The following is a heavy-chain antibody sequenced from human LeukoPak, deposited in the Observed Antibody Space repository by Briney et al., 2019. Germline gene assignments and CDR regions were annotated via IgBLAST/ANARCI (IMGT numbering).Heavy chain of an antibody. D-gene: IGHD1-7*01. CDR3: ARANIKGTSLNWFDP. CDR1: GYTFTSYY. J-gene: IGHJ5*02. V-gene: IGHV1-46*01. Sequence: ASVKVSCKASGYTFTSYYMHWVRQAPGQGLEWMGIINPSGGSTSYAQKFQGRVTMTRDTSTSTVYMELSSLRSEDTAVYYCARANIKGTSLNWFDPWGQGTLVTVSS. CDR2: INPSGGST.